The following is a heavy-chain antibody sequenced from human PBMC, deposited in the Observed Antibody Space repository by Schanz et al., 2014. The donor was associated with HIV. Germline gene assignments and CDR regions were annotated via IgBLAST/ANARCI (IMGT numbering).Heavy chain of an antibody. CDR1: GFTFSKYG. CDR3: VRGAIWEWDQPDFDS. V-gene: IGHV3-30*03. CDR2: ISFDGNNK. J-gene: IGHJ4*02. D-gene: IGHD2-15*01. Sequence: QVQLVESGGGVVQPGKSLRLSCAASGFTFSKYGMHWVRQGPGKGLEWVAVISFDGNNKYYADSVKGRFTFSRDNSKNTLYLQMNSLRPEDTAVYYCVRGAIWEWDQPDFDSWGQGTLVTVSS.